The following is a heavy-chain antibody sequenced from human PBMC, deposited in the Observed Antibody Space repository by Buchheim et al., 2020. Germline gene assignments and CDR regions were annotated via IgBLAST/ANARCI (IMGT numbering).Heavy chain of an antibody. D-gene: IGHD2-8*02. Sequence: EVQLVESGGGLVQPGGSLRLSCAASGFTFRSYAMSWVRQAPGKGLQWVSAISGGGGSTYYADSVKGRFTISRDNSNNTLSLQMHSLRAEDTAVYYCAKDHTGDYYGLDVWGQGTT. V-gene: IGHV3-23*04. CDR3: AKDHTGDYYGLDV. J-gene: IGHJ6*02. CDR2: ISGGGGST. CDR1: GFTFRSYA.